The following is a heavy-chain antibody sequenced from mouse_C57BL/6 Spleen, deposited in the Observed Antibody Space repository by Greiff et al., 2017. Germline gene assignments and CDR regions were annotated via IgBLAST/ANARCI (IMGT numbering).Heavy chain of an antibody. CDR2: IHPNSGST. D-gene: IGHD1-3*01. Sequence: VQLQQPGAELVKPGASVKLSCKASGYTFTSYWMHWVKQRPGQGLEWIGMIHPNSGSTNYNEKFKNKDTLTVDKSSSTAYMQLSSLTSEDSAVYYCARRALYYFDYWGQGTTLTVSS. CDR3: ARRALYYFDY. V-gene: IGHV1-64*01. J-gene: IGHJ2*01. CDR1: GYTFTSYW.